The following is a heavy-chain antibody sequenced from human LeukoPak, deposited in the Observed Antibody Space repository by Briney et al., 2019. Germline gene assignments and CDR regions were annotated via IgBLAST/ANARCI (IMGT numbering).Heavy chain of an antibody. D-gene: IGHD2-2*01. J-gene: IGHJ6*02. CDR1: GYTFTSYG. V-gene: IGHV1-18*01. Sequence: ASVKVSCKASGYTFTSYGISWVRQAPGQGLEWTGWISAYNGNTNYAQKLQGRVTMTTDTSTSTAYMELRSLRSDDTAVYYCARDRYCSSTSCYYYYGMDVWGQGTTVTVSS. CDR3: ARDRYCSSTSCYYYYGMDV. CDR2: ISAYNGNT.